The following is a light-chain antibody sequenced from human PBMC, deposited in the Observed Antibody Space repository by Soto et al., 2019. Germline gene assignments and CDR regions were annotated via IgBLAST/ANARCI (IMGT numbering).Light chain of an antibody. CDR1: SSDVGGYDY. Sequence: QPVLTQPPSASGSPGQSVTISCTGTSSDVGGYDYVSWYQQHPGRAPKLIIFEVSKRPSGVPDRFSGSKSANTASLTVSGLQAEDEADYYCYSYAGNKYVFGTGTKVTVL. J-gene: IGLJ1*01. V-gene: IGLV2-8*01. CDR3: YSYAGNKYV. CDR2: EVS.